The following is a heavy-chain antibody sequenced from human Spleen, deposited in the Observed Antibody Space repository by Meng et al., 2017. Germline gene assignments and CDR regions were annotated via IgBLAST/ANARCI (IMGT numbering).Heavy chain of an antibody. D-gene: IGHD5-12*01. CDR2: ISGSGGST. CDR3: AKDHRYSGYDYGWYFDL. J-gene: IGHJ2*01. Sequence: GESLKISCGASGFTFSRSAMSWVRQAPGKGLEWVSAISGSGGSTYYADSVKGRFTISRDNSKNTLYLQMNSLRAEDTAVYYCAKDHRYSGYDYGWYFDLWGRGTLVTVSS. V-gene: IGHV3-23*01. CDR1: GFTFSRSA.